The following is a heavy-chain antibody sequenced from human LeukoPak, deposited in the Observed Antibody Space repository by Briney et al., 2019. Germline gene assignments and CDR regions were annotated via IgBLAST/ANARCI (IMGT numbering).Heavy chain of an antibody. Sequence: SETLSLTCTVSGDSISSSSYYWGWIRQPPGKGLEWIGSIYYSGSTYYNPSLKSRVTISVDTSKNQFSLKLSSVTAADTAVYYCARLQTGLSGYFDWLLYDFDYWGQGTLVTVSS. CDR1: GDSISSSSYY. J-gene: IGHJ4*02. CDR3: ARLQTGLSGYFDWLLYDFDY. V-gene: IGHV4-39*01. D-gene: IGHD3-9*01. CDR2: IYYSGST.